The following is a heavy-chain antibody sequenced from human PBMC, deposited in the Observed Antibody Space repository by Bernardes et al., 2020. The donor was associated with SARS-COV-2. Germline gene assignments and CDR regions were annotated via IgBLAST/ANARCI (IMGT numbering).Heavy chain of an antibody. D-gene: IGHD2-8*01. CDR3: ARDLTNGYFDL. CDR1: GGSISSGGYS. Sequence: SEPLSLTCAVSGGSISSGGYSWNWILQPPGKGLERIGYIYHSGTTDYNPSLKSRVTISVDRSKNQFSLKLISVTAADTAVYYCARDLTNGYFDLWCRCTLVTVSS. V-gene: IGHV4-30-2*01. J-gene: IGHJ2*01. CDR2: IYHSGTT.